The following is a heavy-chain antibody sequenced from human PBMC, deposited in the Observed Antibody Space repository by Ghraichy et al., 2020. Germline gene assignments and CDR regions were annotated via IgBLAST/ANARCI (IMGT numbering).Heavy chain of an antibody. J-gene: IGHJ3*02. D-gene: IGHD1-20*01. V-gene: IGHV3-66*01. CDR3: ATRDIITGTTTFDAFDI. Sequence: VSVIYSGGSTYYADSVKGRFTISRDNSKNTLYLQMNSLRAEDTAVYYCATRDIITGTTTFDAFDIWG. CDR2: IYSGGST.